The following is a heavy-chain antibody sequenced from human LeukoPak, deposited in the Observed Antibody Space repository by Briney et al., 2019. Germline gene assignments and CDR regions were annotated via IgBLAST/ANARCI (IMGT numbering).Heavy chain of an antibody. CDR1: GFTFSSYA. V-gene: IGHV3-30-3*01. CDR2: ISYDGSNK. CDR3: ARDNEYYYDSSGLLGY. D-gene: IGHD3-22*01. Sequence: GVLRLSCAASGFTFSSYAMHRVRQAPGKGLEWVAVISYDGSNKYYADSVKGRFTISRDNSKNTLYLQMNSLRAEDTAVYYCARDNEYYYDSSGLLGYWGQGTLVTVSS. J-gene: IGHJ4*02.